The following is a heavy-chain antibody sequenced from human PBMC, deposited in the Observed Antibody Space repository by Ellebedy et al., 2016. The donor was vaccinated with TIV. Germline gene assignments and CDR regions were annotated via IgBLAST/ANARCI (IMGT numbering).Heavy chain of an antibody. CDR2: IKPDGSQN. Sequence: GGSLRLSXAASGFTFNNYWMSWVRQAPGKGLEWVANIKPDGSQNYYVDSVKGRFTISRDNAKNSLYLQMNSLRVEDTAVYYCARLSPSHDYSNYRPFDYWGRGTLVTVSS. CDR1: GFTFNNYW. V-gene: IGHV3-7*03. J-gene: IGHJ4*02. D-gene: IGHD3-16*01. CDR3: ARLSPSHDYSNYRPFDY.